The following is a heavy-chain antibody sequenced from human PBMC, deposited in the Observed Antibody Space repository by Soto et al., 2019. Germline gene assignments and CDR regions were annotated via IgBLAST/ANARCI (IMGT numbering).Heavy chain of an antibody. Sequence: ASVKVSCKASGYTFTSYYMHWVRQAPGQGLEWMGIINPSGGSTSYAQKFQGRVTMTRDMSTSTAYMELSSLRSEDTAVYYCAAVTYYYDSSGYYGYAFDIWGQGTMVTVSS. CDR3: AAVTYYYDSSGYYGYAFDI. V-gene: IGHV1-46*01. J-gene: IGHJ3*02. D-gene: IGHD3-22*01. CDR2: INPSGGST. CDR1: GYTFTSYY.